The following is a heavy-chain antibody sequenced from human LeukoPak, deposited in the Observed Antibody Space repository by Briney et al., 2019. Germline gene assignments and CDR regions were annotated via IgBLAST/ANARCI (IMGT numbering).Heavy chain of an antibody. CDR1: GYTFTSYG. CDR3: ARNLVGFLEWLPLGYYYYYMDV. J-gene: IGHJ6*03. Sequence: GASVKVSCKASGYTFTSYGISWVRQAPGQGLEWMGWISAYNGNTNYAQKLQGRVTMTTDTSTSTAYMELRSLRSDDTAVYYCARNLVGFLEWLPLGYYYYYMDVWGKGTTVTVSS. V-gene: IGHV1-18*01. CDR2: ISAYNGNT. D-gene: IGHD3-3*01.